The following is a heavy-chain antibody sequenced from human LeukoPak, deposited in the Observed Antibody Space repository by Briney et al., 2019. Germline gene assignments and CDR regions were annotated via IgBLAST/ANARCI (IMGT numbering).Heavy chain of an antibody. CDR1: GGSIRTYY. D-gene: IGHD3-3*01. CDR3: AREPRSGSDPYYFDF. V-gene: IGHV4-59*01. J-gene: IGHJ4*02. Sequence: SETLSLTCTVSGGSIRTYYWSWIRQPPGKGLEWIGYIYYSGSTNYNPSLKSRVTISVDMSKNQFSLKLSSVTAADTAVYYCAREPRSGSDPYYFDFWGQGTLVTVS. CDR2: IYYSGST.